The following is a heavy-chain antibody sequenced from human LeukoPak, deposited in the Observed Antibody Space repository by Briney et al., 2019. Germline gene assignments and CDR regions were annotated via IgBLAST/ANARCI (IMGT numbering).Heavy chain of an antibody. Sequence: ASVQVSCKACGYTFTGYYMHWVRQAPGQGLEWMGWIYPKSGGTNYAQKFQGRVTMTRDTSISTAYMELSRLRSDDTAVYYCARVSCSSTSCSTKLPFDYWGQGTLVTVSS. CDR1: GYTFTGYY. D-gene: IGHD2-2*01. J-gene: IGHJ4*02. CDR2: IYPKSGGT. CDR3: ARVSCSSTSCSTKLPFDY. V-gene: IGHV1-2*02.